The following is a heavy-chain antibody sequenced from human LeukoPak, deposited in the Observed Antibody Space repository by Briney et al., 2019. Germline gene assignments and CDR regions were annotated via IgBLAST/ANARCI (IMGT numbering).Heavy chain of an antibody. V-gene: IGHV4-30-2*01. CDR1: GVSISSGGYS. D-gene: IGHD4-17*01. J-gene: IGHJ4*02. Sequence: PSETLSLTCAVSGVSISSGGYSWSWIRQPPGKGLEWIGYIYHSGSTYYNPSLKSRVTISVDRSKNQFSLKLSSVTAADTAVYYCARVGDYGDYFDYWGQGTLVTVSS. CDR3: ARVGDYGDYFDY. CDR2: IYHSGST.